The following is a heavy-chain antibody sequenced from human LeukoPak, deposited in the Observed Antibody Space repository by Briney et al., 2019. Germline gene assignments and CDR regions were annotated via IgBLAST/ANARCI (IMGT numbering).Heavy chain of an antibody. D-gene: IGHD3-10*01. CDR1: GFTFDDYA. Sequence: GGSLRLSCAASGFTFDDYAMHWVRQAPGKGLEWVSLISWDGGSTYYADSVKGRFTISRDNSKNSLYLQMNSLRAEDTALYYCAKSGRFDYYYYMDAWGKGTTVTVSS. CDR2: ISWDGGST. V-gene: IGHV3-43D*04. J-gene: IGHJ6*03. CDR3: AKSGRFDYYYYMDA.